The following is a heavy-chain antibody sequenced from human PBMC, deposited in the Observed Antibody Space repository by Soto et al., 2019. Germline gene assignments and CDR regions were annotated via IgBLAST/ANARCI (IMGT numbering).Heavy chain of an antibody. V-gene: IGHV5-51*01. CDR3: ARTASVVVVAATDGAEYFQH. D-gene: IGHD2-15*01. CDR2: IYPGDSDT. CDR1: GYSFTSYW. J-gene: IGHJ1*01. Sequence: GESLKISCKGSGYSFTSYWIGWVRQMPGKGLEWMGIIYPGDSDTRYSPSFQGQVTISADKSISTAYLQWSSLKASDTAMYYCARTASVVVVAATDGAEYFQHWGQGTLVTVSS.